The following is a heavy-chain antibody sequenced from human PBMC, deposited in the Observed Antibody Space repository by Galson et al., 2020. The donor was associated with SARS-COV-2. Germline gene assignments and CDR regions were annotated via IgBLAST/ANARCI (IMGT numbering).Heavy chain of an antibody. J-gene: IGHJ5*02. CDR1: GDSIDRNGYY. Sequence: ASETLSLTCDVSGDSIDRNGYYCGWIRQPPGKGLEWIGSIYSSGATYYSPSLKSRVSISRNTAKQQFSLNLYSVTAADTAFYYCSRGLGVDSSSDQWGQGTLVTVSS. V-gene: IGHV4-39*01. CDR3: SRGLGVDSSSDQ. CDR2: IYSSGAT. D-gene: IGHD6-13*01.